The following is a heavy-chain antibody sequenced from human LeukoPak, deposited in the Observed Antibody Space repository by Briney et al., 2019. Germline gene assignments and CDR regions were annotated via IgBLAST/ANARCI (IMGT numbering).Heavy chain of an antibody. V-gene: IGHV3-64*01. Sequence: GGSPRLSCAASGFIFSSYAMHWVRQAPGKGLEYVSAISSNGGSTYYANSVKGRYIISRDNSKNTLYLQMGSLRAEDMAVYYCEVGLRMVELLLQEAEYYFDHWGQGTLVTVSS. CDR2: ISSNGGST. D-gene: IGHD3-16*01. J-gene: IGHJ4*02. CDR3: EVGLRMVELLLQEAEYYFDH. CDR1: GFIFSSYA.